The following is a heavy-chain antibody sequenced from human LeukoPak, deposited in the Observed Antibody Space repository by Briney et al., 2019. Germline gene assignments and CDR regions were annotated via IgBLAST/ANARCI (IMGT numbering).Heavy chain of an antibody. V-gene: IGHV3-9*01. CDR1: GFTFYDYA. Sequence: GGSLRLSCAASGFTFYDYAMNWVRHAPGKGGEWGSGISWNSGSIGYADSVKGRFPISRDNAKTSLYLQMNSLRAEDTALYYCAKDKGPSIVGATTNWGQGTLVTVSS. D-gene: IGHD1-26*01. CDR3: AKDKGPSIVGATTN. CDR2: ISWNSGSI. J-gene: IGHJ4*02.